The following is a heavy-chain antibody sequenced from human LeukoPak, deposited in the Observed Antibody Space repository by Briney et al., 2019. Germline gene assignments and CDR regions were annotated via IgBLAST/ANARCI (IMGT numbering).Heavy chain of an antibody. D-gene: IGHD3-10*01. CDR3: ARSRVLISGGDL. CDR1: GGSISSYY. Sequence: PSETLSLTCTVSGGSISSYYWSWIRQPPGKGLEWIGYIYYSGSTNYNPSLKSRVTISVDTSKNQFSLRLSSVTAADTAVYYCARSRVLISGGDLWGRGTLVTVSS. J-gene: IGHJ2*01. V-gene: IGHV4-59*08. CDR2: IYYSGST.